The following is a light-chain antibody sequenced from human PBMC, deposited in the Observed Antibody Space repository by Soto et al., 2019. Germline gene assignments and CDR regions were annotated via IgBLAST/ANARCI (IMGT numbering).Light chain of an antibody. Sequence: EIVLTQSPGTLSLSPGERATLSCRASQSFSNTYLGWYQQKPGQAPRLLIYAASSRATGIPDRFSGSGSGTDFTLTISRVEPDDFAVYYCQHYGSSPYTFGPGTKLEIK. CDR3: QHYGSSPYT. CDR1: QSFSNTY. J-gene: IGKJ2*01. CDR2: AAS. V-gene: IGKV3-20*01.